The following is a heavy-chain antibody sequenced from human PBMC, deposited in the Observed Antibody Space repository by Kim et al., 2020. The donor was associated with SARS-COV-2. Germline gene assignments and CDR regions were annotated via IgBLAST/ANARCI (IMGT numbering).Heavy chain of an antibody. CDR3: ARLEVGALDY. D-gene: IGHD1-26*01. Sequence: SKNYADSVNCRFTITRDNSKNALYLQMNSLRAEDTAVYYCARLEVGALDYWGQGTLVTVSS. V-gene: IGHV3-53*01. J-gene: IGHJ4*02. CDR2: SK.